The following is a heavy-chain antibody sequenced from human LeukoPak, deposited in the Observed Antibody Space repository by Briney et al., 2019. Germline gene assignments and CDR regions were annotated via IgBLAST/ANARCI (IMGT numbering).Heavy chain of an antibody. V-gene: IGHV4-59*08. J-gene: IGHJ4*02. D-gene: IGHD3-10*01. CDR3: ARHPELYFFDY. CDR1: GASISSYY. Sequence: PSETLSLTCTVSGASISSYYWSWIRQPPGKGLEWIGYISYSGSTNYNPSLKSRVTISADTSKNQVSLTLRSVTAEDTAVYYCARHPELYFFDYWGQGTLVTVSS. CDR2: ISYSGST.